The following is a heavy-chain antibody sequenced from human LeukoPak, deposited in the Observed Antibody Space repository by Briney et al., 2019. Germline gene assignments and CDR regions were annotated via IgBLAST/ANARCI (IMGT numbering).Heavy chain of an antibody. CDR1: GGSINSSYYY. D-gene: IGHD3-9*01. CDR2: IYYSGST. V-gene: IGHV4-39*01. J-gene: IGHJ3*02. Sequence: PSETLSLTCTVSGGSINSSYYYWGWIRQPPGKGLEWIGSIYYSGSTYYNPSLKSRVTISVDTSKNQFSLKLSSVTAADTAVYYCARRPAFKTATYYDILTGPFDAFDIWGQGTMVTVSS. CDR3: ARRPAFKTATYYDILTGPFDAFDI.